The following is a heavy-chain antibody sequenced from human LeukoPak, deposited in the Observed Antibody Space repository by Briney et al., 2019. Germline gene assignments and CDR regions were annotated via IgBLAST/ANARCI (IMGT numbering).Heavy chain of an antibody. CDR3: ASWIPAGALDI. CDR1: GFTFSSYW. J-gene: IGHJ3*02. Sequence: GGSLRLSCAASGFTFSSYWMSWVRQAPGKGLEWVANIKQDGSEKYYVDSVKGRFTISRDNAKNSLYLQMNSLRAEDTAVYYCASWIPAGALDIWGQGTMVTVSS. D-gene: IGHD1-1*01. V-gene: IGHV3-7*01. CDR2: IKQDGSEK.